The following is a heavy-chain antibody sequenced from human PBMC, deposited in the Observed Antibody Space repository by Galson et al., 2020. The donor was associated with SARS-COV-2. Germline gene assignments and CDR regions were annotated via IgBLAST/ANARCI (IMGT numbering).Heavy chain of an antibody. J-gene: IGHJ4*02. V-gene: IGHV3-23*01. CDR1: GFTYSSYA. CDR2: ISGSGGST. CDR3: AKPKGGYDFQSGYPFDY. Sequence: GGSLRLSCAASGFTYSSYAMSWVRQAPGKGLEWVSAISGSGGSTYYADSVKGRFTISRDNSKNTLFLQMSGLRAEDTAVYYCAKPKGGYDFQSGYPFDYWGQGTLVTVSS. D-gene: IGHD3-3*01.